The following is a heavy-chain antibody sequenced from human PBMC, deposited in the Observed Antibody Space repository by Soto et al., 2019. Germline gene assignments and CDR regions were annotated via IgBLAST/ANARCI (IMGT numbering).Heavy chain of an antibody. CDR3: PRGCSVTAPGGANYFYYGMDA. J-gene: IGHJ6*01. CDR1: GYTFATYG. CDR2: TSVYNGKT. D-gene: IGHD4-4*01. Sequence: GASVKVSCKASGYTFATYGISWVRQAPGRGLEWMGWTSVYNGKTKYAQNLEGRVTMTPDTSTSTAYMELRSLRADATAVYYCPRGCSVTAPGGANYFYYGMDAWAQGTTVTLPS. V-gene: IGHV1-18*01.